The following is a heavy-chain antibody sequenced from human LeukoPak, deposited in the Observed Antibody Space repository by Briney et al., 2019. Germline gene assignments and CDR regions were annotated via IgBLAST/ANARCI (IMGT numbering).Heavy chain of an antibody. CDR3: ASVAGTPGYCSSTSCYGGLDY. J-gene: IGHJ4*02. CDR1: GGTFSSYA. V-gene: IGHV1-69*13. D-gene: IGHD2-2*01. Sequence: ASVKVSCKASGGTFSSYAISWVRQAPGQGLEWMGGIIPIFGTANYAQKFQGRVTITADESTSTAYMELSSLRSEDTAVYYCASVAGTPGYCSSTSCYGGLDYWGQGTLVTVSS. CDR2: IIPIFGTA.